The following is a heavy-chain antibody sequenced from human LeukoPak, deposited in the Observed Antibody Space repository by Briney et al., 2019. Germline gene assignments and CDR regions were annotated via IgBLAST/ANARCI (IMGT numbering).Heavy chain of an antibody. CDR1: GGSISSNY. Sequence: SETLSLTCTVSGGSISSNYWSWIRQPAGKGLEWIGRIYTSGRANYNPSLKSRVTMSVDTSKNQFSLKLSSVTAADTAVYHCATNWNGYDYNFGAAFDIWGQGTMVTVSS. CDR2: IYTSGRA. D-gene: IGHD5-24*01. CDR3: ATNWNGYDYNFGAAFDI. V-gene: IGHV4-4*07. J-gene: IGHJ3*02.